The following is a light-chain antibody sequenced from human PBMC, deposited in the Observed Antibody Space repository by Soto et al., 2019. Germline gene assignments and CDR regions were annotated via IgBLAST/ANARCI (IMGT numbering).Light chain of an antibody. V-gene: IGKV1-5*03. J-gene: IGKJ1*01. CDR2: KAS. CDR1: QSISNW. CDR3: QQYDTSSRT. Sequence: DIQMTQSPSTLSASVGDRVTITCRASQSISNWLAWYQQKPGKAPKLLIYKASYLEGGVPSRFSGSGSGTEFPLTISSLPPDEFAIYYCQQYDTSSRTFGQGTKVEI.